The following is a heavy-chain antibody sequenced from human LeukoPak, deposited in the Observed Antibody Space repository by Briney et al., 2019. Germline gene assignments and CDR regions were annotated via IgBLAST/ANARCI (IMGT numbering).Heavy chain of an antibody. CDR3: ATVNYYDRPFDI. V-gene: IGHV4-30-4*08. CDR1: GGSISSGDYY. CDR2: IYYSGTT. Sequence: MSSETLSLTCTVSGGSISSGDYYWSWIRQPPGKGLEWIGYIYYSGTTYYNPSLKSRVTISVDTSKNQFSLRLSSVTAADTAVYYCATVNYYDRPFDIWGQGTMVTVSS. D-gene: IGHD3-22*01. J-gene: IGHJ3*02.